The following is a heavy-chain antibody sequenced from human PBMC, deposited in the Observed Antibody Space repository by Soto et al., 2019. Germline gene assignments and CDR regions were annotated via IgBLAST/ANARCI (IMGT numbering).Heavy chain of an antibody. CDR2: ISGSGGGT. V-gene: IGHV3-23*01. Sequence: QPWGSLRLSCAASGFTFCNYAITSVRHSPLKGLECVSRISGSGGGTYYADSVKGRFTISRDNSENTLYLHLNSLRVEDTAIYYCARIPHRYDALTGPGYWGQGALVTVSS. D-gene: IGHD3-9*01. J-gene: IGHJ4*02. CDR1: GFTFCNYA. CDR3: ARIPHRYDALTGPGY.